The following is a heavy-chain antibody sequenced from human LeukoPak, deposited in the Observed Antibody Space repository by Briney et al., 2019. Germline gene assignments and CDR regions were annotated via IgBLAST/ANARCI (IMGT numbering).Heavy chain of an antibody. CDR3: AKALTIFGVNDAFDI. CDR1: GFTFSTYN. J-gene: IGHJ3*02. D-gene: IGHD3-3*01. V-gene: IGHV3-48*01. CDR2: ISSNGNII. Sequence: PGGSLRLSCAASGFTFSTYNFNWVRQAPGKGLEWISYISSNGNIIYYADSVKGRFTISRDIAKNSLYLQMNSLRVEDTAVYYCAKALTIFGVNDAFDIWGQGTMVTVSS.